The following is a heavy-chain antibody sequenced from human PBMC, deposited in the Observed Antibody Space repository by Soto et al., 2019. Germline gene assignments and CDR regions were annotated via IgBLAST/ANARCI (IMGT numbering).Heavy chain of an antibody. D-gene: IGHD5-12*01. Sequence: QVQLVQSGAEVKKPGASVKVSCKASGYSFTAYYMHWVRQAPGQGLEWMGWINPNSGRTKNLPKFQGRVTMTRDTSVTTVYMEVSWLRSDDTAVYYCARDWGQNSGYVWGQGTLVTVSS. CDR2: INPNSGRT. CDR1: GYSFTAYY. CDR3: ARDWGQNSGYV. V-gene: IGHV1-2*02. J-gene: IGHJ4*02.